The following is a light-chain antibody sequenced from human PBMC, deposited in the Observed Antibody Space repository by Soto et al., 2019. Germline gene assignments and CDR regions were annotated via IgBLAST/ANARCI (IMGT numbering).Light chain of an antibody. CDR2: SAS. V-gene: IGKV3-20*01. J-gene: IGKJ2*01. Sequence: DIVLTQSPGTLSLSPGAGATPSCRASQTVAARYLARYQRKPAQAPRLLIFSASSRASGIPDRFSASGSGTDFTLTISRLEPEDFAFYHCQQYGSSPYTFVQGTKLEIK. CDR3: QQYGSSPYT. CDR1: QTVAARY.